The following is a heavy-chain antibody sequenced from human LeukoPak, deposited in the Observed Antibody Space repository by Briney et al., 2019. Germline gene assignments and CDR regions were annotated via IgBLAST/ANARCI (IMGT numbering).Heavy chain of an antibody. CDR1: GGSISSGGYY. CDR3: ARDWWAHCTTTSCSRAGWADP. J-gene: IGHJ5*02. D-gene: IGHD2-2*01. Sequence: PSQTLSLTCSVPGGSISSGGYYWSWIRQHPGKGLEWIGFIYGSGDTYYNPSLKSRITISADTSKNQFSLKLSSVAAADTAVYYCARDWWAHCTTTSCSRAGWADPWGQGTLATVSS. V-gene: IGHV4-31*03. CDR2: IYGSGDT.